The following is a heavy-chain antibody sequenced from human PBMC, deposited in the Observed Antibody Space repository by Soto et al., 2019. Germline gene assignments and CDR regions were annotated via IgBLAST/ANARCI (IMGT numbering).Heavy chain of an antibody. D-gene: IGHD2-15*01. CDR3: TRESSRYCSGGSCYFIEYFQH. J-gene: IGHJ1*01. Sequence: GGSLRLSCTASGFTFGDYAMSWFRQAPGKGLEWVGFIRSKAYGGTTEYAAPVKGRFTISRDDSKSIAYLQMNSLKTEDTAVYYCTRESSRYCSGGSCYFIEYFQHWGQGTLVTVSS. CDR1: GFTFGDYA. V-gene: IGHV3-49*03. CDR2: IRSKAYGGTT.